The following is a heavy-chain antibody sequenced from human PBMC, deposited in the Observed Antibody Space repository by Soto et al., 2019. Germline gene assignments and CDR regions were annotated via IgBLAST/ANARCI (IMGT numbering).Heavy chain of an antibody. V-gene: IGHV3-23*01. CDR3: AKKGIFGVMIRNYYCDS. CDR2: SSGSGLST. CDR1: GFMFSGYS. D-gene: IGHD3-3*01. J-gene: IGHJ4*02. Sequence: EVRLLESGGGLAQPGGSLRLSCAGSGFMFSGYSMSWVRQAPGKGLEWVAVSSGSGLSTYYADSVKGRFTISRDNSESTVDLQMNSLRAEDKAVYYCAKKGIFGVMIRNYYCDSWGPGTLVTVSP.